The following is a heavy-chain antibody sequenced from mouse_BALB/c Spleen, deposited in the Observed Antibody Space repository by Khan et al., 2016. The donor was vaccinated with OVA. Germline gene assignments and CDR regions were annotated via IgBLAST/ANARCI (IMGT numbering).Heavy chain of an antibody. Sequence: QIQLVQSGPELKKPGETVQISCKASGFTFTNYGMNWVKQAPGKGLKWMGWINTYTGAPTFADDFKGRFAFSLKTSASTAYLQINSLKTEDTATYFCARVGYNGTMDCWGQGTSVTVSS. CDR2: INTYTGAP. V-gene: IGHV9-3-1*01. D-gene: IGHD2-2*01. J-gene: IGHJ4*01. CDR3: ARVGYNGTMDC. CDR1: GFTFTNYG.